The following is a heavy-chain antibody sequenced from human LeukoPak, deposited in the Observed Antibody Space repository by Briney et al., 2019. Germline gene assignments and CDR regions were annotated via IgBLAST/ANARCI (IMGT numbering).Heavy chain of an antibody. Sequence: GGSLRLSCAASGFTFSSYSMNWGRQAPRKGLEWVSSISSSSSYIYYADPVKGRFTISRDNAKKTLYLQMTSQRAEDTAVYYCARVDPPILGFGELPAYYYYYYGMDVWGQGTTVTVSS. CDR3: ARVDPPILGFGELPAYYYYYYGMDV. J-gene: IGHJ6*02. CDR1: GFTFSSYS. V-gene: IGHV3-21*01. CDR2: ISSSSSYI. D-gene: IGHD3-10*01.